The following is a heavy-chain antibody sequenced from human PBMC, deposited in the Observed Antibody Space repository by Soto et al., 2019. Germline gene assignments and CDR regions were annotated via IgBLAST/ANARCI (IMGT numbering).Heavy chain of an antibody. D-gene: IGHD5-12*01. Sequence: EVQLLESGGGLIQPGGSLILSCTASGITFTNYAMSWVRQAPGRGLEWVSDISNSGGNTYHADSVKGRFAISRDNSKNTLSLQMNSLRAEDTAVYYCAKHNSWINSAFDIWCQGTMVTVSS. CDR1: GITFTNYA. CDR3: AKHNSWINSAFDI. J-gene: IGHJ3*02. V-gene: IGHV3-23*01. CDR2: ISNSGGNT.